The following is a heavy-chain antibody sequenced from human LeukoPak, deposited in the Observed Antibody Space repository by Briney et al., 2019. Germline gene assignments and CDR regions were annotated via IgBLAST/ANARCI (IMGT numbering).Heavy chain of an antibody. D-gene: IGHD3-22*01. CDR2: ISYDGSNK. CDR3: ARGDSYYYDSSGYYSEGNY. CDR1: GFTFSSFP. V-gene: IGHV3-30*04. J-gene: IGHJ4*02. Sequence: PGGSLRLSCAASGFTFSSFPMHWVRQAPGKGLEWVAVISYDGSNKYYADSVKGRFTISRDNSKNTLYLQMNSLRAEDTAVYYCARGDSYYYDSSGYYSEGNYWGQGTLVTVSS.